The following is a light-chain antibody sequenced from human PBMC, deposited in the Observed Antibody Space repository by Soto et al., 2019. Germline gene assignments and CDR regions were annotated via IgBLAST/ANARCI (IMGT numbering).Light chain of an antibody. V-gene: IGKV1-12*02. CDR3: QQANNFPFA. CDR1: QDIHTW. Sequence: DMQMTQSPSSVSASVGDRVTITCRASQDIHTWLAWYQQKPGKAPKLLISGASSLHSGVPSRFSGSGSGTEFTLTITNLQPEDFETYYCQQANNFPFAFGPGTKVEIK. J-gene: IGKJ3*01. CDR2: GAS.